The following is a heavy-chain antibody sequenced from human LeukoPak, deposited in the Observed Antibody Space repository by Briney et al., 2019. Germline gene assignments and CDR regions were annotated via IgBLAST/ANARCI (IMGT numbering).Heavy chain of an antibody. CDR3: ARGLESSGWYGMDV. J-gene: IGHJ6*02. V-gene: IGHV3-53*01. Sequence: GGSLRLSCAASGFTVSSNYMSWVRQAPGKGLEWVSVIYSGGSTYYADSVKGRFTISRDNSKNTLYLQMNSLRAEDTAVYYCARGLESSGWYGMDVWGQGTTIIVSS. CDR2: IYSGGST. D-gene: IGHD6-19*01. CDR1: GFTVSSNY.